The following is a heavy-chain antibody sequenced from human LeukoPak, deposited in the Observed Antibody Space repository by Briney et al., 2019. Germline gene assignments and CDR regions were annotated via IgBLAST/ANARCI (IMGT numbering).Heavy chain of an antibody. D-gene: IGHD3-22*01. CDR2: INPSGGST. CDR1: GYTFTSYY. V-gene: IGHV1-46*01. CDR3: ARVDSYYYDSSGYFDY. Sequence: ASVKVSCKASGYTFTSYYMHWVRQAPGQGLEWMGIINPSGGSTSYAQKLQGRVTITADESTSTAYMELSSLRSEDTAVYYCARVDSYYYDSSGYFDYWGQGTLVTVSS. J-gene: IGHJ4*02.